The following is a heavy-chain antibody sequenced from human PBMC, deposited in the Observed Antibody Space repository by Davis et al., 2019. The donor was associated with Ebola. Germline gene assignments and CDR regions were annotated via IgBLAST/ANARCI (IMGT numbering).Heavy chain of an antibody. Sequence: GGSLRLSCAASGFIVSDKYMSWVRQAPGKGLEWVSVIYRDGRTYHADSVKGRFTISRDNSKNTVYLQMNSLRADDTAVYYCAKSTMIVGDWDFDYWGQGTLVTVSS. J-gene: IGHJ4*02. D-gene: IGHD3-22*01. V-gene: IGHV3-53*01. CDR2: IYRDGRT. CDR1: GFIVSDKY. CDR3: AKSTMIVGDWDFDY.